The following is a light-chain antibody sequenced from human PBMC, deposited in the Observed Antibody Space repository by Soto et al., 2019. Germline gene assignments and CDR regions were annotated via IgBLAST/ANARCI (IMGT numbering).Light chain of an antibody. CDR2: AAS. CDR3: QQSYSTPLT. J-gene: IGKJ1*01. V-gene: IGKV1-39*01. CDR1: QSISKY. Sequence: DIQMTQSPSSLSASVGDRVTLTCRATQSISKYLNWYQQKPGKAPNLLIYAASSLQSGVPSRFSGSGSGTDFTLTISSLQPEDFATYYCQQSYSTPLTLGPGNKVDI.